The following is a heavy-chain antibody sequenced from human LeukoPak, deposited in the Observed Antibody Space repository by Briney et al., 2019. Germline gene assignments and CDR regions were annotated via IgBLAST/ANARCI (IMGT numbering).Heavy chain of an antibody. D-gene: IGHD4-23*01. Sequence: SETLSLTCTVSGGSISSYYWSWIRQPPGKGLEWIGYIYYSGSTNYNPSLKSRVTISVDTSKNQFSLKLSSVTAADTAVYYCARGMTWLNSGAFDIWGQGTMVTVSS. CDR3: ARGMTWLNSGAFDI. J-gene: IGHJ3*02. CDR2: IYYSGST. V-gene: IGHV4-59*08. CDR1: GGSISSYY.